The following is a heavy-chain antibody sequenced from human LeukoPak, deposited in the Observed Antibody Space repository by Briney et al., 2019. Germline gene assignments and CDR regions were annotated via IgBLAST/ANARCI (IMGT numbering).Heavy chain of an antibody. Sequence: ASVKVSCKASGYTFTAYYMHWVRQAPGQGLEWMGIINPSGGSTSYAQKFQGRVTMTRDTSTSTVYMELSSLRSEDTAVYYCARDPLIAETSGGGPAGEGFDPWGQGTLVTVSS. CDR3: ARDPLIAETSGGGPAGEGFDP. CDR2: INPSGGST. V-gene: IGHV1-46*01. J-gene: IGHJ5*02. D-gene: IGHD6-13*01. CDR1: GYTFTAYY.